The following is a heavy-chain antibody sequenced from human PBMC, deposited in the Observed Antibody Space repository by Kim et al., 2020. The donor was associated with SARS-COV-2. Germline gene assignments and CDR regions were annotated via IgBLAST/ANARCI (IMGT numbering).Heavy chain of an antibody. CDR2: IYYSGST. CDR3: ARQCLTSATYYFDY. V-gene: IGHV4-39*01. J-gene: IGHJ4*02. D-gene: IGHD4-17*01. Sequence: SETLSLTCTVSGGSISSSSYYWGWIRQPPGKGLEWIGSIYYSGSTYYNPSLKSRVTISVDTSKNQFSLKLSSVTAADTAVYYCARQCLTSATYYFDYWGEGTLVTVSS. CDR1: GGSISSSSYY.